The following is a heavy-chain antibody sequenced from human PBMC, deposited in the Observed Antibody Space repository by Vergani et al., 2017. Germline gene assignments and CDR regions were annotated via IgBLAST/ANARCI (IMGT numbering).Heavy chain of an antibody. CDR1: DFISNGHY. CDR2: IYYSGST. CDR3: ARNHLRNWFDP. J-gene: IGHJ5*02. V-gene: IGHV4-30-4*08. D-gene: IGHD1-14*01. Sequence: QVQLQESGPGLVKPSETLSLICDVFDFISNGHYWSWIRQPPGKSLEWIGYIYYSGSTYYNPSLKSRVTISVDTSKNQFSLKLSSVPAADTAVYYCARNHLRNWFDPWGQGTLVTVSS.